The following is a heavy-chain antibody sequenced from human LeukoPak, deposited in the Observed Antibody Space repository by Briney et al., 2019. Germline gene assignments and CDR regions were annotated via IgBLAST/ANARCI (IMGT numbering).Heavy chain of an antibody. J-gene: IGHJ5*02. CDR3: ARDVGSSGWFGP. V-gene: IGHV4-61*09. CDR1: GGSISSGSYY. D-gene: IGHD6-6*01. Sequence: NPSQTLSLTCTVSGGSISSGSYYWSWIRQPAGKGLEWIGHIYSSGSTNYNPSLKSRVTISVDTSKNQFSLKLSSVTAADTAVYYCARDVGSSGWFGPWGQGTLVTVSS. CDR2: IYSSGST.